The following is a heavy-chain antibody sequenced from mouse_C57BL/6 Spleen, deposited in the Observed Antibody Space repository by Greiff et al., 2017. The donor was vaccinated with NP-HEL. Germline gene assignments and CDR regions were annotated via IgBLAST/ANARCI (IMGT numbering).Heavy chain of an antibody. CDR3: ARDGSSSYFDY. V-gene: IGHV1-52*01. Sequence: QVQLQQPGAELVRPGSSVKLSCKASGYTFTSYWMHWVKQRPIQGLEWIGNIDPSDSETHYNQKFKDKATLTVDKSSSTAYMQLSILTSEDSAVYYCARDGSSSYFDYWGQGTTLTVSS. D-gene: IGHD1-1*01. CDR1: GYTFTSYW. CDR2: IDPSDSET. J-gene: IGHJ2*01.